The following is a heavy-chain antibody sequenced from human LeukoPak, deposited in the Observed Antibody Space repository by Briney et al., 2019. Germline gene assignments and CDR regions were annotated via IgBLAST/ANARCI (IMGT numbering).Heavy chain of an antibody. Sequence: GRSLRLSCAASGFTFSSNAMHWVRQAPGKGLEWVAAISYDGSNKYYADSVKGRITISRDNSKNTLYLQMNSLRAEDTAVYYCARGGWNPVVGAKTWGQGTLVTVSS. V-gene: IGHV3-30*04. CDR2: ISYDGSNK. D-gene: IGHD1-26*01. CDR1: GFTFSSNA. CDR3: ARGGWNPVVGAKT. J-gene: IGHJ5*02.